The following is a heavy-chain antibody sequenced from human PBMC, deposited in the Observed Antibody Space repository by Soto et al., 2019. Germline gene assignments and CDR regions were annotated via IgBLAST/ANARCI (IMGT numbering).Heavy chain of an antibody. D-gene: IGHD2-21*01. Sequence: GGSLRLSCAASGFTFTSYSMNWVRQAPGKGLEWVSYVRGTTHYADSVKGRFTISRDNARSSLYLQMNSLRADDTAVYYCARDDSFAFDIWGQGTMVTVSS. CDR1: GFTFTSYS. CDR3: ARDDSFAFDI. V-gene: IGHV3-48*01. CDR2: VRGTT. J-gene: IGHJ3*02.